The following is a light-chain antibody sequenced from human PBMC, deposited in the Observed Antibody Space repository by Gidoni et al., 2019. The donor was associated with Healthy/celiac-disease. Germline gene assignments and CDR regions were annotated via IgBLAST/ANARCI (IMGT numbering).Light chain of an antibody. V-gene: IGLV1-40*01. CDR3: QSYDSSLSGVV. CDR1: SSNIGAGYD. CDR2: GNS. Sequence: QSVLTQPPSVSRAPGQRVTISCTGSSSNIGAGYDVHWYQQLPGTAPTLHIYGNSNRPSVVSDRFSGSKSDTSASLAITGLQAEDEADYYCQSYDSSLSGVVFGGGTKLTVL. J-gene: IGLJ2*01.